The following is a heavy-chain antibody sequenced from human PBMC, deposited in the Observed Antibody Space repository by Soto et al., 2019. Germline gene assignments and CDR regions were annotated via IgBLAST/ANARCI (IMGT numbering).Heavy chain of an antibody. CDR2: IIPILGIA. J-gene: IGHJ4*02. D-gene: IGHD1-26*01. Sequence: QVQLVQSGAEVKKPGSSVKVYCQASGGTFSSYIISWVRQSPGQGLEWMGRIIPILGIANYAQKFQGRFTITADKATSTAYMELSSLISEDTAGYYCARFPQTALGGAAYFDCCGQGTLVTVSS. CDR3: ARFPQTALGGAAYFDC. V-gene: IGHV1-69*02. CDR1: GGTFSSYI.